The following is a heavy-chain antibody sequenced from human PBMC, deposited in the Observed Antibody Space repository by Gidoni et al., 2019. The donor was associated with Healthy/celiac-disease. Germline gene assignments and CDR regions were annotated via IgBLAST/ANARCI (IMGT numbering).Heavy chain of an antibody. J-gene: IGHJ6*02. CDR1: GYTFTSHD. CDR3: ARGPGYSDGYGFPYYYYGMDV. Sequence: QVQLVQSGAAVKQPGASVKVSCKASGYTFTSHDINWVRHGTGQGLEWMGWMNPNSGNTGYAQKFQGRVTMTRNTSISTAYMELSSLRSEDTAVYYCARGPGYSDGYGFPYYYYGMDVWGQGTTVTVSS. D-gene: IGHD5-18*01. V-gene: IGHV1-8*01. CDR2: MNPNSGNT.